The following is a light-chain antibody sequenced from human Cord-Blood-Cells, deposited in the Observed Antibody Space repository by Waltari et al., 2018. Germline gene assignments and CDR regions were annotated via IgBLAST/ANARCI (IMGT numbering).Light chain of an antibody. V-gene: IGLV2-23*02. J-gene: IGLJ1*01. CDR1: SSDVGSYNL. CDR2: EVS. CDR3: CSYGGSSFV. Sequence: QSALTQPASVSGSPGQSITISCTGTSSDVGSYNLVSWYQQHPGKAPKLMIYEVSKRPSGVSNRFSGSKSGNTASLTISGLQAEDEADYYCCSYGGSSFVFGTGTKVTVL.